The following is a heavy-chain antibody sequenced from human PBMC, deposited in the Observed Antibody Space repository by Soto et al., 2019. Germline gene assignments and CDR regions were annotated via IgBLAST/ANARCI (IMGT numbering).Heavy chain of an antibody. V-gene: IGHV1-46*01. CDR3: ARDKRHGVGQIDPNRLYYYYYYVMDV. D-gene: IGHD3-10*01. CDR2: LNPSCGST. J-gene: IGHJ6*02. Sequence: ASVKVSCKASGYTCTSYYMPWVGPAPVQGLEWMGILNPSCGSTSYAQKFQGRVTMTRDTSTSTVYMELSSLRSEDTAVYYCARDKRHGVGQIDPNRLYYYYYYVMDVCGQGTTVTVSS. CDR1: GYTCTSYY.